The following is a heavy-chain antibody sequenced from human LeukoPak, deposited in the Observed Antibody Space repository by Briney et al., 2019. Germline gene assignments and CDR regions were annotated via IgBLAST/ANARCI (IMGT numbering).Heavy chain of an antibody. V-gene: IGHV1-18*01. CDR2: ISAYNGNT. CDR1: GYTFTSYG. CDR3: ARLVLLWFGDQDGVDV. J-gene: IGHJ6*02. D-gene: IGHD3-10*01. Sequence: ASVKVSCKASGYTFTSYGISWVRQAPGQGLEWMGWISAYNGNTNYAQKLQGRVTMTTDTSTSTAYMELRSLRSDDTAVYYCARLVLLWFGDQDGVDVWGQGTTVTVSS.